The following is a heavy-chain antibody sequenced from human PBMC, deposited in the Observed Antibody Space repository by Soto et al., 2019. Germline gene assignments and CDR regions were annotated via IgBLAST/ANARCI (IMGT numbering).Heavy chain of an antibody. Sequence: QVQLVESGGGVVQPGRSLRLSCAASGFTFSSYGMHWVRQAPGKGLEWVAVISYDGSNKYYADAVKGRFTISRDNSKNTLYLQMNSLRAEDTAVYYCAKDQRAVATFQHWGQGTLVTVSS. CDR3: AKDQRAVATFQH. D-gene: IGHD5-12*01. CDR2: ISYDGSNK. CDR1: GFTFSSYG. J-gene: IGHJ1*01. V-gene: IGHV3-30*18.